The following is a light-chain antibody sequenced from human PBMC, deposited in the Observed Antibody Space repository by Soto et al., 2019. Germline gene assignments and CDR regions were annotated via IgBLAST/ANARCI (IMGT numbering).Light chain of an antibody. CDR3: QQSFSTPYT. CDR1: RSLDSGQ. J-gene: IGKJ2*01. CDR2: DAF. V-gene: IGKV3D-20*02. Sequence: EIVLTQSPGTLSLSPGESATLSCRASRSLDSGQLAWYQQKVGRAPRLLIHDAFMRATGIPDRFSGSGSGTEFTLTISGLQPEDFATYYCQQSFSTPYTFGQGTELEI.